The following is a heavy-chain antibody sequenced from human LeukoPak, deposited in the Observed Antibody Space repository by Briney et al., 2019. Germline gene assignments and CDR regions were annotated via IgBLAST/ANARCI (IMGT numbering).Heavy chain of an antibody. CDR2: IIPIFGTA. CDR1: GGTFSSYA. Sequence: SVKVSCKASGGTFSSYAISWVRQAPGQGLEWMGGIIPIFGTANYAQKFQGRVTITADESTSTAYMELSSLRSEDTAVYYCARCDVGDGYSHYWGQGTLVTVSS. V-gene: IGHV1-69*13. J-gene: IGHJ4*02. CDR3: ARCDVGDGYSHY. D-gene: IGHD5-24*01.